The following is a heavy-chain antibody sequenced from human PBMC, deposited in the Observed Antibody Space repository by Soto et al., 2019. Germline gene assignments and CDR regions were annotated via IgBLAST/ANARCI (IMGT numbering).Heavy chain of an antibody. CDR1: GFTFSSYG. Sequence: GGSLRLSCAASGFTFSSYGMHWVRQAPGKGLEWVAVISYDGSNKYYADSVKGRFTISRDNSKNTLYLQMNSLRAEDTAVYYCAKDIARGVIITGNKKHYTTIRTHGMDVWGQGTTVTVSS. D-gene: IGHD3-10*01. J-gene: IGHJ6*02. CDR2: ISYDGSNK. V-gene: IGHV3-30*18. CDR3: AKDIARGVIITGNKKHYTTIRTHGMDV.